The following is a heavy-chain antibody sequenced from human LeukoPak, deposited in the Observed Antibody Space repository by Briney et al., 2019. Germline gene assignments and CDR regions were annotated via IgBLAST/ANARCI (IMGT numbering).Heavy chain of an antibody. V-gene: IGHV3-30*02. D-gene: IGHD6-19*01. Sequence: GGSLRLSCAASGFTFSSYGMHWVRQAPGKGLEWVAFIRYDGSNKYYADSVKGRFTISRDNSKNTLYLQMNSLRAEDTAVYYCAKDQVPTAVAGTVYFDYWGQGTLVTVSS. CDR2: IRYDGSNK. CDR1: GFTFSSYG. CDR3: AKDQVPTAVAGTVYFDY. J-gene: IGHJ4*02.